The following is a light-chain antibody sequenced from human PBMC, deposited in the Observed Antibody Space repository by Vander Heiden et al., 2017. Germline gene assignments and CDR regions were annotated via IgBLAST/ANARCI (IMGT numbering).Light chain of an antibody. CDR1: SSDIGGYNS. CDR3: SSYTSSRTYV. J-gene: IGLJ1*01. Sequence: QSALTQPASVPGSPGQSITISCTGTSSDIGGYNSVPWFQQHPGKAPKLMIYKVSDRPSGVANRFSGSKSGNTASLTISGLQAEDEADYYCSSYTSSRTYVFGSGTKVTVL. CDR2: KVS. V-gene: IGLV2-14*01.